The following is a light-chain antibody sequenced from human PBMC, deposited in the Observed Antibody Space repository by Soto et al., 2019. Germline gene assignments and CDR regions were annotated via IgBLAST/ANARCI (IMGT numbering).Light chain of an antibody. Sequence: EVVLTQSPGTLSLSPGERATLSCRSSQTVGSDYLAWYQQKPDQAPRLLIYDGFIRAGGVPDRFSGSGSGTDFTLTISRLEPEDFAVYYCQKYGNFWTFGQGTKVDIK. V-gene: IGKV3-20*01. J-gene: IGKJ1*01. CDR2: DGF. CDR1: QTVGSDY. CDR3: QKYGNFWT.